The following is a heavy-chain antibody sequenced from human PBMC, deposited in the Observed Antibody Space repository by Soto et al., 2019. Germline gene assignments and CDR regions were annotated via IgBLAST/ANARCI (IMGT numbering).Heavy chain of an antibody. CDR3: ATSSIRYFDREADAFDI. J-gene: IGHJ3*02. CDR2: IYYSGST. Sequence: SETLSLTCTVSGGSISSYYWSWIRQPPGKGLEWIGYIYYSGSTNYNPSLKSRATISVDTSKNQFSLKLSSVTAADTAVYYCATSSIRYFDREADAFDIWGQGTMVTVSS. CDR1: GGSISSYY. D-gene: IGHD3-9*01. V-gene: IGHV4-59*01.